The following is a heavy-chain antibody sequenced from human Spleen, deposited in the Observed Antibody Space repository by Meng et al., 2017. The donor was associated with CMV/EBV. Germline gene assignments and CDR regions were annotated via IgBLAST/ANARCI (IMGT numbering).Heavy chain of an antibody. J-gene: IGHJ4*02. CDR3: ATTSGYGSGSYYK. CDR2: IYHSGNT. Sequence: CAVSGGYISANNWWSWVRQPPGKGLEWIGEIYHSGNTNYNPSLKTRVTISVDKSKNQFSLKLSSVTAADTAIYYCATTSGYGSGSYYKWGQGTLVTVSS. V-gene: IGHV4-4*02. CDR1: GGYISANNW. D-gene: IGHD3-10*01.